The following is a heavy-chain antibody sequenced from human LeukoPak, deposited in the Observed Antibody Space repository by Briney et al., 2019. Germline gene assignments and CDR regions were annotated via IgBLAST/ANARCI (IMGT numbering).Heavy chain of an antibody. Sequence: GESLKISCKGSGYSFTSYWIGWVGKLPGKGLEGMGIIYPGDSDTRYSPSFQGQVTISADKSISTAYLQWSSLKASDTAMYYCARGLASYGVYYFDYWGQGTLVTVSS. CDR1: GYSFTSYW. V-gene: IGHV5-51*01. J-gene: IGHJ4*02. D-gene: IGHD5-18*01. CDR3: ARGLASYGVYYFDY. CDR2: IYPGDSDT.